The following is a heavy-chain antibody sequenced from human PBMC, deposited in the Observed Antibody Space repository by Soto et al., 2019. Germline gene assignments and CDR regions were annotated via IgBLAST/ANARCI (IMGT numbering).Heavy chain of an antibody. V-gene: IGHV2-5*02. CDR2: IYWDDDK. CDR3: AYRWGSDCGADCYDGIDI. Sequence: SGPTLVNPTQTLTLTCTFSGFSLSTSGVGVGWIRQPPGKALEWLALIYWDDDKRYSPSLKSRLTITKDTSKNQVVLTMTNMDPVDTATYYFAYRWGSDCGADCYDGIDIWGQGTMVTVSS. J-gene: IGHJ3*02. CDR1: GFSLSTSGVG. D-gene: IGHD2-21*02.